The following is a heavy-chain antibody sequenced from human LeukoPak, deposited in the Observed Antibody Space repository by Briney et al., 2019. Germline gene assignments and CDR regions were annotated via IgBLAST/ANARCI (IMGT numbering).Heavy chain of an antibody. D-gene: IGHD5-18*01. Sequence: GSLRLSCAASGFTFSSYSMNWVRQSPGKGLEWIGEINHSGSTNYNPSLKSRVTISVDTSKNQFSLKLSSVTAADTAVYYCARGGSYDAFDIWGQGTMVTVSS. V-gene: IGHV4-34*01. J-gene: IGHJ3*02. CDR2: INHSGST. CDR1: GFTFSSYS. CDR3: ARGGSYDAFDI.